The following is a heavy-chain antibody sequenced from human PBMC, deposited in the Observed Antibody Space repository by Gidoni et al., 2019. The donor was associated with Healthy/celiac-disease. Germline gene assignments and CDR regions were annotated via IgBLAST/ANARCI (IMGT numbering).Heavy chain of an antibody. CDR3: ARGIDFWSGYFLGNWFDP. CDR1: GYSISSGYY. CDR2: IYHSGST. D-gene: IGHD3-3*01. J-gene: IGHJ5*02. Sequence: QVQLQESGPGLVKPSETLSLTCAVSGYSISSGYYWGWIRQPQGKGLEWIGSIYHSGSTYYNPSLQSRVTISVDTSKNQFSLKLSSVTAADTAVYYCARGIDFWSGYFLGNWFDPWGQGTLVTVSS. V-gene: IGHV4-38-2*01.